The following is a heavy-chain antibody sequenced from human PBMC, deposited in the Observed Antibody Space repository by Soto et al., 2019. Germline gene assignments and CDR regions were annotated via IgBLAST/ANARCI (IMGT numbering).Heavy chain of an antibody. Sequence: SATLSLTCTVSGDSIRNYFWSWIRQPAGKGLEWIGRIYTSGSSNYNPSLKSRLTMSVDTSKNQVSLNLRSVTAADTAVYYCARVYYYDSSGQPAFDIWGQGTMVTVS. J-gene: IGHJ3*02. CDR2: IYTSGSS. V-gene: IGHV4-4*07. D-gene: IGHD3-22*01. CDR1: GDSIRNYF. CDR3: ARVYYYDSSGQPAFDI.